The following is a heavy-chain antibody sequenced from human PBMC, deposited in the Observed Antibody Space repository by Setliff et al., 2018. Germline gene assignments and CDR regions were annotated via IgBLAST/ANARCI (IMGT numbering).Heavy chain of an antibody. J-gene: IGHJ6*02. V-gene: IGHV4-34*01. CDR1: GGSFDTYY. CDR2: INHSGSG. Sequence: SETLSLTCSVYGGSFDTYYWSWIRHPPGKGREWFGEINHSGSGDYNPSIKSRVTISVDTSTNQFSLKLRSVTAADTAVYYCARLSWNGLRYYGLDVWGQGTTVTVSS. CDR3: ARLSWNGLRYYGLDV. D-gene: IGHD3-3*01.